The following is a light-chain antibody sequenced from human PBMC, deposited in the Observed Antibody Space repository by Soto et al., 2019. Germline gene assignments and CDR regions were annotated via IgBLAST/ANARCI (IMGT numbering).Light chain of an antibody. CDR3: QQFSSYPLT. CDR1: QSVSTY. Sequence: EIVLTQSPATLSLSPGERATLSCRASQSVSTYLAWYQQKPGQAPRLLIYDASNRATGIPARFSGGGSGTDFTLTISRLEPEDFAVYYCQQFSSYPLTFGGGTKVDTK. CDR2: DAS. V-gene: IGKV3-11*01. J-gene: IGKJ4*01.